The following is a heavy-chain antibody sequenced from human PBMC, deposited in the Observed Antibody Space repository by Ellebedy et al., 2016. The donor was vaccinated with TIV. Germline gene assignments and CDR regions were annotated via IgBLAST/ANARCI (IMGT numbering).Heavy chain of an antibody. Sequence: GGSLRLSXAASGFTFSSYGMHWVRQAPGKGLEWVAVIWYDGSNKYYADSAKGRFTISRDNVMNSVYLQLNSLSVEDTAVYYCTRDGREWSRDYWGQGTLVTVSS. CDR1: GFTFSSYG. CDR3: TRDGREWSRDY. J-gene: IGHJ4*02. D-gene: IGHD3-3*01. V-gene: IGHV3-33*01. CDR2: IWYDGSNK.